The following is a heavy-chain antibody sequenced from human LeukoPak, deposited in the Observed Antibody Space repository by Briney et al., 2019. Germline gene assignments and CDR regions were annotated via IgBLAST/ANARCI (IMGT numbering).Heavy chain of an antibody. Sequence: SVKVSCKASGGTFSSYAISWVRQAPGQGLEWMGEIIPIFGTANYAQKFQGRVTITADESTSTAYMELSSLRSEDTAVYYCARDGGYYDSSGYSSPDAFDIWGQGTMVTVSS. V-gene: IGHV1-69*13. J-gene: IGHJ3*02. CDR3: ARDGGYYDSSGYSSPDAFDI. D-gene: IGHD3-22*01. CDR2: IIPIFGTA. CDR1: GGTFSSYA.